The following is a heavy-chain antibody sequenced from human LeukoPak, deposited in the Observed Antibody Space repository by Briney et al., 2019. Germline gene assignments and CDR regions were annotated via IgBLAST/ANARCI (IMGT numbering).Heavy chain of an antibody. CDR1: GGSNSSTSCY. D-gene: IGHD7-27*01. Sequence: SETLSLTCSVSGGSNSSTSCYWGWIRQPPGKGLEWIGGIYYSGSTYYNPSLKSRVTISVDTSKNQFSLKLSSVTAADTAVYFCARGFRGDNFDYWGQGTLVTVSS. J-gene: IGHJ4*02. CDR2: IYYSGST. CDR3: ARGFRGDNFDY. V-gene: IGHV4-39*07.